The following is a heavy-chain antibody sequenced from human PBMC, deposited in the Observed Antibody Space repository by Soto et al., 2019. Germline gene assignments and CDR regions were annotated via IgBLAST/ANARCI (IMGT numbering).Heavy chain of an antibody. CDR3: ARRKWLRNYYYGMDV. Sequence: WGSLRLSCSASGFTFSDYYMSWIRQAPGKGLEWVSYISSSGSTIYYADSVKGRFTISRDNAKNSLYLQMNSLRAEDTAVYYCARRKWLRNYYYGMDVWGQGTTVTGSS. D-gene: IGHD5-12*01. CDR1: GFTFSDYY. J-gene: IGHJ6*02. CDR2: ISSSGSTI. V-gene: IGHV3-11*01.